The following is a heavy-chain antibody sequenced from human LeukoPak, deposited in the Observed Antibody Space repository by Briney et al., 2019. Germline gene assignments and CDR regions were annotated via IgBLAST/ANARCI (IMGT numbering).Heavy chain of an antibody. CDR3: AVEDLHDRSRYFGPIDY. D-gene: IGHD3-22*01. Sequence: PGGSLRLSCAASGFTFSSYDMNWVRQAPGKGLEWVSAISGSGGSTYYADSVKGRFTISRDNSKNTLSLQMNSLRVEDTAVYFCAVEDLHDRSRYFGPIDYWGQGILVTVSS. CDR2: ISGSGGST. CDR1: GFTFSSYD. V-gene: IGHV3-23*01. J-gene: IGHJ4*02.